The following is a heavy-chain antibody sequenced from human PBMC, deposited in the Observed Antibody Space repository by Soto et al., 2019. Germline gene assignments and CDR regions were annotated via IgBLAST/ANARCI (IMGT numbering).Heavy chain of an antibody. J-gene: IGHJ4*02. CDR3: AKDSYCCGGSCSYLFDY. CDR1: GFTFSSYG. V-gene: IGHV3-30*18. Sequence: QVQLVESGGGVVQPGRSLRLSCAASGFTFSSYGMHWVRQAPGKGLEWVAVISYDGSNKYYADSVKGRFTISRDNSKNTLYLQMNSLRAEDTAVYYCAKDSYCCGGSCSYLFDYWGQGTLVTVSS. D-gene: IGHD2-15*01. CDR2: ISYDGSNK.